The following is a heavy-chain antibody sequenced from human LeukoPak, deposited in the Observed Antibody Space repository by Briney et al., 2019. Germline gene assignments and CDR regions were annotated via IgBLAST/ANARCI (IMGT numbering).Heavy chain of an antibody. D-gene: IGHD6-19*01. J-gene: IGHJ4*02. CDR3: AREAIAVAGSDFDY. V-gene: IGHV1-46*01. CDR1: GYTFTSYY. Sequence: GASVKVSCKASGYTFTSYYMHWVRQAPGQGLEWMGIINPSGGSTSYAQKFQGRVTITADKSTSTAYMELSSLRSEDTAAYYCAREAIAVAGSDFDYWGQGTLVTVSS. CDR2: INPSGGST.